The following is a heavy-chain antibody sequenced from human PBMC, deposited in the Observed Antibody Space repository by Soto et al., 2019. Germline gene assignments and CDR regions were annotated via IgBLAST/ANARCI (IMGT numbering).Heavy chain of an antibody. J-gene: IGHJ4*02. CDR1: GVTFSSYS. D-gene: IGHD3-3*01. Sequence: GGSLRLSCAASGVTFSSYSMNWVRQAPGKGLEWISYISTTSSSIYYADSVKGRFTISRDNAKNSLFLQMNSLRDEDTAVYYCARKGVAFDYWGQGALVTVYS. V-gene: IGHV3-48*02. CDR3: ARKGVAFDY. CDR2: ISTTSSSI.